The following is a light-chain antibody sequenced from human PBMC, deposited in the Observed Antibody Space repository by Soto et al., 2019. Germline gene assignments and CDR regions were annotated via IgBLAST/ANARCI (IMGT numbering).Light chain of an antibody. V-gene: IGKV3-20*01. J-gene: IGKJ1*01. CDR3: QQYGSSPST. Sequence: EIVLTQSPGTLSLSPGERATLSCRASQSVSTNYLAWYQRKPGQAPRLLIYAASSRATGIPDRFSGSGSWTHLTLTITSLEPDDFAVYYCQQYGSSPSTFGQGTKVEIK. CDR1: QSVSTNY. CDR2: AAS.